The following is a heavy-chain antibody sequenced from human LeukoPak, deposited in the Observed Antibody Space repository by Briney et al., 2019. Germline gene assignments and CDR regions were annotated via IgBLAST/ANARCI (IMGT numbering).Heavy chain of an antibody. J-gene: IGHJ4*02. CDR2: IYYSGST. CDR1: GGSSSGYY. Sequence: SETLSLTCAVYGGSSSGYYWSWIRQPPGKGLEWIGYIYYSGSTNYNPSLKSRVTISVDTSKNQFSLKLSSVTAADTAVYYCARVGTQDFWSGFLGLFLDYWGQGTLVTVSS. D-gene: IGHD3-3*01. V-gene: IGHV4-59*01. CDR3: ARVGTQDFWSGFLGLFLDY.